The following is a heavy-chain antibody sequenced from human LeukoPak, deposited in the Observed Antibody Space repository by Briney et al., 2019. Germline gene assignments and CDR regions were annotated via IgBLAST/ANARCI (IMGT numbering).Heavy chain of an antibody. CDR1: GGSISSYY. D-gene: IGHD6-19*01. Sequence: SETLSLTCTVPGGSISSYYWSWIRQPPGKGLEWIGYIYYSGSTNCNPSLKSRVTISVDTSKNQFSLKLSSVTAADTAVYYCARSSGWYFDYWGQGTLVTVPS. CDR3: ARSSGWYFDY. CDR2: IYYSGST. J-gene: IGHJ4*02. V-gene: IGHV4-59*01.